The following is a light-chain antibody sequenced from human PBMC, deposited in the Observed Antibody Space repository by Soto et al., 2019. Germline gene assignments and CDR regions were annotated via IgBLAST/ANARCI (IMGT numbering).Light chain of an antibody. CDR1: QGINNW. J-gene: IGKJ4*01. CDR3: QQYDNLLRT. CDR2: EAS. Sequence: DIQMTQTPSSVSASVGDRVTITCRASQGINNWLAWYQQKPGKAPKVLIHEASNLETGVPSRFSGSGSGTHFTFTISSLQPEDIATYYCQQYDNLLRTFGGGTKVDIK. V-gene: IGKV1-33*01.